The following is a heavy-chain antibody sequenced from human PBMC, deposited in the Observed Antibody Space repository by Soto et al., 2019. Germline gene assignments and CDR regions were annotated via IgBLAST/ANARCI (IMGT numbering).Heavy chain of an antibody. CDR1: GGTFSSYT. J-gene: IGHJ4*02. Sequence: QVQLVQSGAEVKKPGSSVKVSCKASGGTFSSYTISWVRQAPGQGLEWMGRIISILGIANYAQKFQGRVTITADKYTSTAYLELSSLRSEDTAVYYSARDDRDGYNYRYWGQGTLVTVSS. V-gene: IGHV1-69*08. D-gene: IGHD5-12*01. CDR2: IISILGIA. CDR3: ARDDRDGYNYRY.